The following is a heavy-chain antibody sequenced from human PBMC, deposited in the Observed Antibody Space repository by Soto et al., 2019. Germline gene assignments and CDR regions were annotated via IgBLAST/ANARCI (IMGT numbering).Heavy chain of an antibody. D-gene: IGHD6-19*01. J-gene: IGHJ4*02. CDR2: ISWNSGSI. V-gene: IGHV3-9*01. CDR1: GFTFDDYA. CDR3: AKDLQGIAVAGSGVFDY. Sequence: GGSLRLSCAASGFTFDDYAMHWVRQAPGKGLEWASGISWNSGSIGYADSVKGRFTISRDDAKNSLYLQMNSLRAEDTALYYCAKDLQGIAVAGSGVFDYWGQGTLVTVSS.